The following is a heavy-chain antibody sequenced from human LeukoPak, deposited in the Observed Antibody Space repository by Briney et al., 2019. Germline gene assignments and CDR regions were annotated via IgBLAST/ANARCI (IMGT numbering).Heavy chain of an antibody. CDR2: IYYTGST. CDR1: GGSFSGYY. J-gene: IGHJ4*02. V-gene: IGHV4-34*01. D-gene: IGHD5-24*01. CDR3: ARGLRDGYTLFYFDY. Sequence: SETLSLTCAVYGGSFSGYYWGWIRQPPGKGLEWIGSIYYTGSTFYNPSLKSRVTISVDTSKNQFSMKLSSVTAADTAVYFCARGLRDGYTLFYFDYWGQGTLVTVSS.